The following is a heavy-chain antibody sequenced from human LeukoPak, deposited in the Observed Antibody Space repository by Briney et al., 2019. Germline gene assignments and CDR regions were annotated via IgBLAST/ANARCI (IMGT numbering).Heavy chain of an antibody. CDR3: ARAKRGTPVPISYYYYAMDV. J-gene: IGHJ6*04. CDR2: IIGNGGST. Sequence: GGSLTLSCAASGFTFSPYAMNWLRQSPGKGLEWFSCIIGNGGSTHYAHSVKGRFTISRDNSDNTLYLQIDSLRVDDTAVYFCARAKRGTPVPISYYYYAMDVWGEGTTVSVSS. V-gene: IGHV3-23*01. D-gene: IGHD6-19*01. CDR1: GFTFSPYA.